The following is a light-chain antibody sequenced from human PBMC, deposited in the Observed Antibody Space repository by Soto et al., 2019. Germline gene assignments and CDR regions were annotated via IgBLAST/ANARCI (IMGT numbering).Light chain of an antibody. Sequence: ETVLTQSPGTVSLYPGERATLSCTTSQSVRSNYLAWYQQKPGQAPRLVVYGVFNRATGIPDGFSGSGSGTDFTLNISGLEPEDCAVYSCQHYDGSPRTFGQRTKLQI. CDR2: GVF. CDR3: QHYDGSPRT. J-gene: IGKJ2*01. CDR1: QSVRSNY. V-gene: IGKV3-20*01.